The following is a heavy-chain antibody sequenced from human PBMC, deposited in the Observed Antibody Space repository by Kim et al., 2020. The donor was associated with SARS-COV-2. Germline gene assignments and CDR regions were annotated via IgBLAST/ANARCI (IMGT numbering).Heavy chain of an antibody. J-gene: IGHJ3*02. CDR3: ARRGQQLGLEAFDI. D-gene: IGHD6-13*01. Sequence: SPSFQGHVTISADKSISTAYLQWSSLKASDTAMYYCARRGQQLGLEAFDIWGQGTMVTVSS. V-gene: IGHV5-10-1*01.